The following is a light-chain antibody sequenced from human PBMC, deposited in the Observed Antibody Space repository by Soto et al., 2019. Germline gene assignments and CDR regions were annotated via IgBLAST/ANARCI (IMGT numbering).Light chain of an antibody. CDR1: SSNIGAGYD. Sequence: QSVLTQPPSVSGAPGQRVTISCTGSSSNIGAGYDVHWYQQLPGTAPKLLIYGNNNRPSGVPDRFFGSKSGTSASLAITGLQAEDEADYYCQSYDSSLSALFGGGTKLTVL. CDR2: GNN. CDR3: QSYDSSLSAL. V-gene: IGLV1-40*01. J-gene: IGLJ2*01.